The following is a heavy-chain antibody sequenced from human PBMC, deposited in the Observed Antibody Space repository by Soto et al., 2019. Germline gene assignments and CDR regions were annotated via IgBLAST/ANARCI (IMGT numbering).Heavy chain of an antibody. CDR1: GGTFSSYA. Sequence: ASVKVSCKASGGTFSSYAISWVRQAPGQGLEWMGGIIPIFGTANYAQKFQGRVTITADESTSTAYMELSSLRSEDTAVYYCARADESGATTHLNYYCCMDVWGQGTTVTVSS. CDR3: ARADESGATTHLNYYCCMDV. CDR2: IIPIFGTA. D-gene: IGHD5-12*01. V-gene: IGHV1-69*13. J-gene: IGHJ6*02.